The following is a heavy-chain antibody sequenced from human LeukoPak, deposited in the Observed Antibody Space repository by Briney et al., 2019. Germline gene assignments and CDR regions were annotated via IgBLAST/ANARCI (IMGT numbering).Heavy chain of an antibody. CDR2: IYYSGSN. CDR3: ARLAESGYYYYYYYMDV. D-gene: IGHD3-22*01. Sequence: SETLSLTCTVSGGSISSHYWRWIRQPPGEGLEWIGYIYYSGSNNYNPSLKSRVTISVDTSKNQFSLKLSSVTAADTAVYYCARLAESGYYYYYYYMDVWGKGTTVTVSS. V-gene: IGHV4-59*11. CDR1: GGSISSHY. J-gene: IGHJ6*03.